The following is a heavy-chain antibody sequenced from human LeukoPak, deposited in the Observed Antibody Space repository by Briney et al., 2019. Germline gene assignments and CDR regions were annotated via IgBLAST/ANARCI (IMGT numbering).Heavy chain of an antibody. Sequence: ASVKVSCKVSGYTLTELPMHWVRQAPGKGLEWMGGFDPEDGETIYAQKSQGRVTMTEDTSTDTAYMELSSLRSEDTAVYYCATGVTMVRGVINDYWGQGTLVTVSS. J-gene: IGHJ4*02. V-gene: IGHV1-24*01. CDR1: GYTLTELP. CDR2: FDPEDGET. CDR3: ATGVTMVRGVINDY. D-gene: IGHD3-10*01.